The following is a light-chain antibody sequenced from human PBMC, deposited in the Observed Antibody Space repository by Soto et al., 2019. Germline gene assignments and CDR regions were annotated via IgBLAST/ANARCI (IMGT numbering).Light chain of an antibody. CDR1: CSDVGAYNF. V-gene: IGLV2-14*01. CDR2: DVS. Sequence: QSALTQPASVSGSPGQSITISCTGTCSDVGAYNFVSWYQQNPGKVPKLVIYDVSNRPPGVSNRFSGSKSGNTASLTISGLQAEDEADYYCSSYTSTFALVFGGGTKLTVL. J-gene: IGLJ2*01. CDR3: SSYTSTFALV.